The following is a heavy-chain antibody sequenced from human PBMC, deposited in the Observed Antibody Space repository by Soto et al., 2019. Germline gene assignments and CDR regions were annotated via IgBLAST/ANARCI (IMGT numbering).Heavy chain of an antibody. Sequence: QVQLVQSGAEVKKPGSSVKVSCKASGGTFSSYTISWVRQAPGQGLEWMGRIIPILGIATYAQKFQGRVTITVDKATSTTYMEISSLRCEDTAVYYCASYYDFWSGYFSVPSELLRYYYMDVWGKGTTVTVSS. CDR2: IIPILGIA. J-gene: IGHJ6*03. CDR1: GGTFSSYT. V-gene: IGHV1-69*02. D-gene: IGHD3-3*01. CDR3: ASYYDFWSGYFSVPSELLRYYYMDV.